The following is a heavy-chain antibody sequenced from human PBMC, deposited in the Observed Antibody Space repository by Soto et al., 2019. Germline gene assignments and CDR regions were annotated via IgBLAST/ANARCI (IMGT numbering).Heavy chain of an antibody. D-gene: IGHD5-12*01. V-gene: IGHV2-26*01. J-gene: IGHJ6*03. CDR2: IFSNDEK. CDR1: GFSLSNARMG. Sequence: QVTLKESGPVLVKPTEPLTLTCTVSGFSLSNARMGVNWIRQPPGKALEWLAHIFSNDEKSYSTSLKSRVTNSQDTSKSQVVLTITNMDPVDTATYYCARILIVASMGHYYYYMDVWGKGTTVTVSS. CDR3: ARILIVASMGHYYYYMDV.